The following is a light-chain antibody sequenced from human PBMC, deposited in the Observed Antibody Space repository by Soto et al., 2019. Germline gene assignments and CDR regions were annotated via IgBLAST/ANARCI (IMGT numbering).Light chain of an antibody. Sequence: EIVLTQSPATLSLSPGERATLSCRASQSVRRYLAWYQQTPGQAPRVLIYDASTRSTDIPTRFSGSGSETDFTLTISSLEPADLAVNYYQQLNNWPPITFGQGTRLE. CDR1: QSVRRY. CDR2: DAS. J-gene: IGKJ5*01. V-gene: IGKV3-11*01. CDR3: QQLNNWPPIT.